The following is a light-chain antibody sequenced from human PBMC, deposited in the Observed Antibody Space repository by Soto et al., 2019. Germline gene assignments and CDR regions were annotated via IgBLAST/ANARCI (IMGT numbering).Light chain of an antibody. J-gene: IGLJ1*01. CDR3: YSYASSSTFGLYV. V-gene: IGLV2-23*03. CDR2: EGS. Sequence: QSALTQPASVSGSPGQSITISCTGTSSDVGSYNLVSWYQHHPGKAPKLMIYEGSKRPSGVSDRFSGSRSGNTASLTISGLQAEDEADYYCYSYASSSTFGLYVFGTGTTVTV. CDR1: SSDVGSYNL.